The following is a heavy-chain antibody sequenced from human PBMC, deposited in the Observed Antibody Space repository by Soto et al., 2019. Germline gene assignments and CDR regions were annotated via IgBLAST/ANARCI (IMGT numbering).Heavy chain of an antibody. CDR3: ASILRFL. V-gene: IGHV4-34*01. CDR2: INHSGNT. D-gene: IGHD3-3*01. CDR1: GGSFSGYY. Sequence: SETLSLTCAVYGGSFSGYYWSWIRQPPGKGLEWIGEINHSGNTNYNPSLESRVTISVDTSKNQFSLKLSSVTAADTAVYYCASILRFLWGQGTLVTVSS. J-gene: IGHJ4*02.